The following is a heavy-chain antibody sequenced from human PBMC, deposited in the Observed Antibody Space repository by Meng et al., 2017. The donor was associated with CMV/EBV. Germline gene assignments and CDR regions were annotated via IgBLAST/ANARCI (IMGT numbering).Heavy chain of an antibody. V-gene: IGHV4-39*01. D-gene: IGHD5-18*01. Sequence: SGGSISSSSYYWGWIRQPPGKGLEWIGSIYYSGSTYYNPSLKSRVTISVDTSKNQFSLKLSSVTAADTAVYYCARLRRGYSRDAFDIWGQGTMVTVSS. CDR1: GGSISSSSYY. J-gene: IGHJ3*02. CDR3: ARLRRGYSRDAFDI. CDR2: IYYSGST.